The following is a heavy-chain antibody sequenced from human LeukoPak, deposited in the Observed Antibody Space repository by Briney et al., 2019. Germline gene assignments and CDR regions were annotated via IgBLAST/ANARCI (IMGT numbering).Heavy chain of an antibody. J-gene: IGHJ5*02. Sequence: GESLKISCKASGFTFNSHWIAWVRQTPGKGLEWIGMVYPGDSSTQYRPSFQGQVTISVDKSINTAFLQWSSLKASDTGMYFCAKGLYSNAWYWFDPWGQGTLVTVSS. CDR3: AKGLYSNAWYWFDP. CDR2: VYPGDSST. V-gene: IGHV5-51*01. D-gene: IGHD6-19*01. CDR1: GFTFNSHW.